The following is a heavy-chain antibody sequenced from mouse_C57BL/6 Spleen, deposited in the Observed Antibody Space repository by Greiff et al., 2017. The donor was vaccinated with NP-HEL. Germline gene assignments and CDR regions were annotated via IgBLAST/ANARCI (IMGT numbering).Heavy chain of an antibody. J-gene: IGHJ3*01. V-gene: IGHV5-6*01. CDR1: GFTFSSYG. CDR3: ARDCGSIPAWFAY. D-gene: IGHD1-1*01. CDR2: ISSGGSYT. Sequence: EVHLVESGGDLVKPGGSLKLSCAASGFTFSSYGMSWVRQTPDKRLEWVATISSGGSYTYYPDSVKGRSTLARDNAKNTLYLQMSSMKSEDTAVYYYARDCGSIPAWFAYWGQGTLVTVSA.